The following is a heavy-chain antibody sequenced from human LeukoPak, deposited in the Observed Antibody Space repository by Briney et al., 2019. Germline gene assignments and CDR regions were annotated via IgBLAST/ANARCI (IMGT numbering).Heavy chain of an antibody. D-gene: IGHD2-15*01. V-gene: IGHV4-4*02. CDR2: IYHSGST. Sequence: SGTLSLTCAVSGGSISSSNWWSWARQPPGKGLEWIGEIYHSGSTNYNPSLKSRVTISVDKSKNQFSLKLSSVTAADTAVYYCAKRLGLGYCSGGSCPDAFDIWGEGTMVTVSS. CDR3: AKRLGLGYCSGGSCPDAFDI. CDR1: GGSISSSNW. J-gene: IGHJ3*02.